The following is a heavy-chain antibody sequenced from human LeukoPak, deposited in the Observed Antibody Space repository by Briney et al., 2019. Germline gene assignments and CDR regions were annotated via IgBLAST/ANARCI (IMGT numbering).Heavy chain of an antibody. CDR2: IYYSGST. Sequence: SQTLSLICTVSGGSISSGGYYWSWIRQHPGKGLEWIGYIYYSGSTYYNPSLKSRVTISVDTSKNQFSLKLSSVTAADTAVYYCARDITVTTFGYYYGMDVWGQGTTVTVSS. CDR1: GGSISSGGYY. D-gene: IGHD4-17*01. V-gene: IGHV4-31*03. CDR3: ARDITVTTFGYYYGMDV. J-gene: IGHJ6*02.